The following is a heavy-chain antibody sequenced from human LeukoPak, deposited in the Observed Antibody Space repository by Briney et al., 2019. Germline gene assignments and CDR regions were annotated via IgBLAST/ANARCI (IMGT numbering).Heavy chain of an antibody. CDR3: ATAKRSFGELLYFGY. Sequence: ASVKVSCKVSGYTLTELSMHWVRQAPGKGLEWMGGFDPEDGETIYAQKSQGRVTMTEDTSTDTAYMEPSSLRSEDTAVYYCATAKRSFGELLYFGYWGQGTLVTVSS. CDR2: FDPEDGET. J-gene: IGHJ4*02. CDR1: GYTLTELS. V-gene: IGHV1-24*01. D-gene: IGHD3-10*01.